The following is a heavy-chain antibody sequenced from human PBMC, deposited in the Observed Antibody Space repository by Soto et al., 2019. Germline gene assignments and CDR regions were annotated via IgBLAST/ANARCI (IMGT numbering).Heavy chain of an antibody. Sequence: SETLSLTCAVYGGSFSGYYWSWIRQPPGKGLEWIGEINHSGSTNYNPSLKSRVTISVDTSKNQFSLKLSSVTAADTAVYYCAQSGYYDSSGYYYFGVWGQGTLDTVS. CDR1: GGSFSGYY. V-gene: IGHV4-34*01. CDR3: AQSGYYDSSGYYYFGV. CDR2: INHSGST. D-gene: IGHD3-22*01. J-gene: IGHJ4*02.